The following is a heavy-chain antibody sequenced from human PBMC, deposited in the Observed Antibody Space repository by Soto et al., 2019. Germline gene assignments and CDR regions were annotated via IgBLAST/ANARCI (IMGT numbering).Heavy chain of an antibody. Sequence: RASVKVSCKPSGYTFTTYPIHWVRQAPGQSLEWMGWINPANGDTGYSQNFQGRVTITRDASASTAYMELSSLRSEDTAVYYCARKDYYGSGIYYFDYWGQGTLVTVSS. D-gene: IGHD3-10*01. CDR1: GYTFTTYP. CDR2: INPANGDT. J-gene: IGHJ4*02. CDR3: ARKDYYGSGIYYFDY. V-gene: IGHV1-3*01.